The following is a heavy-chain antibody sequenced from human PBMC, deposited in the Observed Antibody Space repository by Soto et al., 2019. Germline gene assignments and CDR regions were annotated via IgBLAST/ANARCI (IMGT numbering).Heavy chain of an antibody. CDR2: TRNKANSYTT. CDR1: GFTFSDHY. CDR3: ARVLTVLSYNYGMDV. D-gene: IGHD4-4*01. V-gene: IGHV3-72*01. Sequence: EVQLVESGGGLVQPGGSLRLSCAASGFTFSDHYMDWGRQAPGKGLEWVGRTRNKANSYTTEYAASVKGRFTLSRDDSKSSLYLQMNSLKSEDTAVYYCARVLTVLSYNYGMDVWGQGTTVTVSS. J-gene: IGHJ6*02.